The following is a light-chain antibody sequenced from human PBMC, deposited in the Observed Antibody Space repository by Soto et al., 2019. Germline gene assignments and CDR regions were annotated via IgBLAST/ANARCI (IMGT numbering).Light chain of an antibody. CDR3: LQHNTYPWT. Sequence: DLQMTQSPSAMSASVGDRVTITCRARQAISNYVAWFQQKPGKAPKRLIYAASSLQSGVPSRFSGSGSGTEFTLTIRSLQPVDFATYYCLQHNTYPWTFGQGTKVEIK. J-gene: IGKJ1*01. CDR2: AAS. CDR1: QAISNY. V-gene: IGKV1-17*03.